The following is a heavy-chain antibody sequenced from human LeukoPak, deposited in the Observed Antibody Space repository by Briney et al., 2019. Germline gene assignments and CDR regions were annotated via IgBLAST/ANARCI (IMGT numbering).Heavy chain of an antibody. CDR1: GGSISSHYY. CDR2: IYHSGST. Sequence: PSETLSLTCTVSGGSISSHYYWIWIGQPPGKGLEWIGSIYHSGSTYYNPSLKSRVTISVDTSKNQFSLKLSSLTAAETAVYYCARQYGSGSAYTPVVDLWGQGTLVTVSS. D-gene: IGHD3-10*01. J-gene: IGHJ4*02. CDR3: ARQYGSGSAYTPVVDL. V-gene: IGHV4-39*01.